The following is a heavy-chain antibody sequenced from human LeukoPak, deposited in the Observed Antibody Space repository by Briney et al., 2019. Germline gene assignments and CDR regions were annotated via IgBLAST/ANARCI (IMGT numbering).Heavy chain of an antibody. D-gene: IGHD6-6*01. J-gene: IGHJ4*02. CDR1: GFTFSSCS. V-gene: IGHV3-21*01. CDR2: INSSSSYI. Sequence: GWTVRLSCAASGFTFSSCSMNWVRQAPGKGLEWVSSINSSSSYIYYADSVKGRFTISRDNAKNSLYLQMKSLRAEDTAVYYCARFHSSSSYWGQGTLVTVSS. CDR3: ARFHSSSSY.